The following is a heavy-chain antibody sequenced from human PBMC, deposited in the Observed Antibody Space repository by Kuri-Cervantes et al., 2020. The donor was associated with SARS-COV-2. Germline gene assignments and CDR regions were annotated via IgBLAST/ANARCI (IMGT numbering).Heavy chain of an antibody. Sequence: SETLSLTCTVSGGSISTYYWTWIRQPPGKGLEWIGYVYYGGSTNYNPSLKSRVTISVDTSKNQLSLNVSSVTAADTAVYYCARGMAEVSYYFDYWGQGTLVTVSS. CDR3: ARGMAEVSYYFDY. CDR1: GGSISTYY. J-gene: IGHJ4*02. V-gene: IGHV4-59*12. CDR2: VYYGGST. D-gene: IGHD5-24*01.